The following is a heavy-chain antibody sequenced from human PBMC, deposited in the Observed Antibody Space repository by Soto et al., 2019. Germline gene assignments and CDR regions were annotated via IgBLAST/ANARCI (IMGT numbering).Heavy chain of an antibody. J-gene: IGHJ6*02. CDR2: ISAYNGNT. V-gene: IGHV1-18*01. Sequence: QVQLVQSGAEVKKPGASVKVSCKASGYSVTSYGISWVRQAPGQGLEWMGWISAYNGNTNYAQKFQARVTMTTDTSTKTAYMELRSLRSDDTAVYYCARETYHYDSSGYFGLDVWGQGTTVTVSS. D-gene: IGHD3-22*01. CDR1: GYSVTSYG. CDR3: ARETYHYDSSGYFGLDV.